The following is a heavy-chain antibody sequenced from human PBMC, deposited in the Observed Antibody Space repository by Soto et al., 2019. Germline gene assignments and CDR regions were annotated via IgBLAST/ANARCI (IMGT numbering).Heavy chain of an antibody. J-gene: IGHJ4*02. V-gene: IGHV4-61*08. Sequence: PSETLSLTCTFAGASVGSRGYYWSFFRQPQGKGLEWIGYFYYSGATTYNPSLKSRATISVDTSKNQFSLQLSSVTAADTAVYYCVRERVPARGSDSFVWGQGTLVTVSS. CDR3: VRERVPARGSDSFV. CDR2: FYYSGAT. CDR1: GASVGSRGYY. D-gene: IGHD1-26*01.